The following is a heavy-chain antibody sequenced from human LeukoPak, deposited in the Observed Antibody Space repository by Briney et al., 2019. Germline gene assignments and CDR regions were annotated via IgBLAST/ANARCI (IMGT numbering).Heavy chain of an antibody. Sequence: GGSLRLSCAASGFTFSSYSMNWVRQAPGKGLEWVSSISSSSSYIYYADSVKGRFTISRDNAKNSLYLQMNSLRAEDTAVYYCARDELVVINGFDYWGQGTLVTVSS. D-gene: IGHD3-22*01. CDR3: ARDELVVINGFDY. CDR2: ISSSSSYI. J-gene: IGHJ4*02. V-gene: IGHV3-21*01. CDR1: GFTFSSYS.